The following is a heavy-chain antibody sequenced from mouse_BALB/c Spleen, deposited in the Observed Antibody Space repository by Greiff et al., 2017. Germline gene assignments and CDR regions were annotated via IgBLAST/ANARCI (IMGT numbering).Heavy chain of an antibody. CDR2: ISSGSSTI. D-gene: IGHD2-1*01. Sequence: EVQRVESGGGLVQPGGSRKLSCAASGFTFSSFGMHWVRQAPEKGLEWVAYISSGSSTIYYADTVKGRFTISRDNPKNTLFLQMTSLRSEDTAMYYCARAGNHRAMDYWGQGTSGTVSS. J-gene: IGHJ4*01. CDR3: ARAGNHRAMDY. V-gene: IGHV5-17*02. CDR1: GFTFSSFG.